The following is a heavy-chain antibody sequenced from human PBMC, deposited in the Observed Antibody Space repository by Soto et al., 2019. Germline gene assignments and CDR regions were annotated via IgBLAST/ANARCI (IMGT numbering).Heavy chain of an antibody. CDR2: ISCSGGVI. V-gene: IGHV3-48*01. D-gene: IGHD6-19*01. J-gene: IGHJ4*02. Sequence: PGGSLRLSCATSGFILSDCAMNWVRQAPGKGLEWVSYISCSGGVIDYADSVKGRFTISRDNSMNSLYLQMNSLRAEDTAVYYCAKGDLPGIAVAGTNGYWGQGTLVTVSS. CDR3: AKGDLPGIAVAGTNGY. CDR1: GFILSDCA.